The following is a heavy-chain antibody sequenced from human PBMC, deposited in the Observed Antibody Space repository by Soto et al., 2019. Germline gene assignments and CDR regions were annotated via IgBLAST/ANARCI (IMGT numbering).Heavy chain of an antibody. CDR1: GLTVRGKKY. J-gene: IGHJ3*02. Sequence: DVQLVASGGGLIQPGGSLRLSCAALGLTVRGKKYITWVRQAPGKGLEWVSALYDVDGTYYADSAKGRFTISRDNSNNIIYLHMHSLGPYDTAVYYCASWLEREPAYDIWGLGTMVTVSS. D-gene: IGHD1-1*01. CDR3: ASWLEREPAYDI. V-gene: IGHV3-53*01. CDR2: LYDVDGT.